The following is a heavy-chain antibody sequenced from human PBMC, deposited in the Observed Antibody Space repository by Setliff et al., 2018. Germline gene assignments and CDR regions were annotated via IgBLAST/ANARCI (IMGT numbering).Heavy chain of an antibody. CDR1: GFSFSDNY. J-gene: IGHJ4*02. Sequence: PGGSLRLSCAASGFSFSDNYMSWIRQAPGKGLEWVAYISSSGISIDYADSVKGRFIISRDKAKNSLSLQMNSLRVEDTAVYYCVRDVAGGSHATYFDYWGQGTLVTVSS. D-gene: IGHD1-26*01. V-gene: IGHV3-11*04. CDR2: ISSSGISI. CDR3: VRDVAGGSHATYFDY.